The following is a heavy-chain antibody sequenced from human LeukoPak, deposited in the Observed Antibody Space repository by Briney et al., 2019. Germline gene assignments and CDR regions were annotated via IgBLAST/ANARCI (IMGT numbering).Heavy chain of an antibody. V-gene: IGHV1-69*05. CDR2: IIPIFGTA. CDR3: ARVPLSYGSGSYLDY. Sequence: GASVKVSCKASGYSFSSYAISWVRQAPGQGLEWMGGIIPIFGTANYAQKFQGRVTITTDESTSTAYMELSSLRSEDTAVYYCARVPLSYGSGSYLDYWGQGTLVTVSS. CDR1: GYSFSSYA. J-gene: IGHJ4*02. D-gene: IGHD3-10*01.